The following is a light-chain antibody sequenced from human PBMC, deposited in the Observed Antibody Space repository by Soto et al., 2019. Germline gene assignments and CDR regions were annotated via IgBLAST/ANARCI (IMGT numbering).Light chain of an antibody. CDR2: DAS. J-gene: IGKJ4*01. CDR3: QQYNNWPPLT. Sequence: EIVMTQSPATLSVSPGDRATLSCRASQRVRSSLAWYQQIPGQAPRLLIYDASTRATGIPARFGGSGSGTEFTLTISSLQSEDFAVYYCQQYNNWPPLTFGGGTKVELK. V-gene: IGKV3-15*01. CDR1: QRVRSS.